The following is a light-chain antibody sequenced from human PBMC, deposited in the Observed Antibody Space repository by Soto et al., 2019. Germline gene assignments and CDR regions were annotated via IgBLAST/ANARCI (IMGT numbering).Light chain of an antibody. CDR1: QALSNY. CDR3: LQHNSYPIT. CDR2: SAS. Sequence: DIQLTQSPSVLSASVGDTVTITCQASQALSNYLAWYQQKPGKAPDLLIYSASTLQSGVPSRFSGSGSGTECTLTISSLQPEDFATYYCLQHNSYPITFGQGTRLEIK. V-gene: IGKV1-9*01. J-gene: IGKJ5*01.